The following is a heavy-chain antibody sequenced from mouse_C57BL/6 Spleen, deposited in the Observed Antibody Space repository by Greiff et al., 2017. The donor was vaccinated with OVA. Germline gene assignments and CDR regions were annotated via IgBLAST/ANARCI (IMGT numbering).Heavy chain of an antibody. V-gene: IGHV1-62-2*01. CDR3: ARHEDGTPEAAWFAY. CDR2: FYPGSGSI. CDR1: GYTFPEYT. J-gene: IGHJ3*01. Sequence: QVQLQQSGAELVKPGASVKLSCKASGYTFPEYTLHWVKQRSGQGPEWIGWFYPGSGSIKYNEKFKDKATFTADKSSSTVYMEISRLSSEDSAVDFGARHEDGTPEAAWFAYWGQGTLVTVSA. D-gene: IGHD3-3*01.